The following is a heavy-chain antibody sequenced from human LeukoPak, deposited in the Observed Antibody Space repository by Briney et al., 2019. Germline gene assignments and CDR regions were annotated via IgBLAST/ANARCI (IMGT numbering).Heavy chain of an antibody. Sequence: KPSGTLSLTCAVSGGSISSSNWWSWVRQPPGKGLEWIGEIYHSGSTNYNPSLKSRVTTSVDTSKSQFSLKLISVTAADTAVYYCARHDNRGYYSLHYWGQGALVTVSS. CDR1: GGSISSSNW. J-gene: IGHJ4*02. CDR2: IYHSGST. V-gene: IGHV4-4*02. CDR3: ARHDNRGYYSLHY. D-gene: IGHD3-22*01.